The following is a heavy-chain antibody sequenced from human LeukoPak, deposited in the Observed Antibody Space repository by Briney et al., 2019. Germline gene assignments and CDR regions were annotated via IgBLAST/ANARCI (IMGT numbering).Heavy chain of an antibody. J-gene: IGHJ6*03. CDR2: ISSSGSTI. CDR3: ASSRPFGVWGYYMDV. Sequence: GGSLRLSCAASGFTFSSYEMNWVRQAPEKGLEWVSYISSSGSTIYHADSVKGRFTISRDNAKNSLYLQMNSLRAEDTAVYYCASSRPFGVWGYYMDVWGKGTTVTVSS. D-gene: IGHD3-10*01. V-gene: IGHV3-48*03. CDR1: GFTFSSYE.